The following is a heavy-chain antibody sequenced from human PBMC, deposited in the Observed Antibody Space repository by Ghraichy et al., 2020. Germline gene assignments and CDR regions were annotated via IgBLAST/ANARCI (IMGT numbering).Heavy chain of an antibody. J-gene: IGHJ6*02. Sequence: LSLTCAASGFTFSSYSMNWVRQAPGKGLEWVSSISSSSSYIYYADSVKGRFTISRDNAKNSLYLQMNSLRAEDTAVYYCARDPPYYYGSGRGKSMDVWGQGTTVTVSS. CDR3: ARDPPYYYGSGRGKSMDV. V-gene: IGHV3-21*01. CDR2: ISSSSSYI. CDR1: GFTFSSYS. D-gene: IGHD3-10*01.